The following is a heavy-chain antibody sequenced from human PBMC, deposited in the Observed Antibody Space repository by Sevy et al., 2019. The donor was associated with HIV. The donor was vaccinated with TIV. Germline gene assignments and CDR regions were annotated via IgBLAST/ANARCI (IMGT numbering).Heavy chain of an antibody. CDR3: ARESIEDFGGGN. J-gene: IGHJ4*02. D-gene: IGHD2-15*01. Sequence: GGSLRLSCAASGFTVGSNYMSWVRQAPGKGLEWVSIIYSGGSTYYADSVKGRFTISRDNSKNTLYLQMNSLRAEDTAVYYCARESIEDFGGGNWGQGTLVTVSS. CDR1: GFTVGSNY. CDR2: IYSGGST. V-gene: IGHV3-53*01.